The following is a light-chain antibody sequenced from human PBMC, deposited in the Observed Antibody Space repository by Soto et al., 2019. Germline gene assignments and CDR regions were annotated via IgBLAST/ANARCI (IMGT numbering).Light chain of an antibody. Sequence: DIQMTQSPSSLSASVGDRVTITCRASQGIRNALGWFQQKPGKAPKRRIYAESNLQSGVPSRFSGSGSGTEFTLTISSLQPEDFATYYCLQHNSYTITFGQGTRLEIK. J-gene: IGKJ5*01. CDR2: AES. CDR3: LQHNSYTIT. CDR1: QGIRNA. V-gene: IGKV1-17*01.